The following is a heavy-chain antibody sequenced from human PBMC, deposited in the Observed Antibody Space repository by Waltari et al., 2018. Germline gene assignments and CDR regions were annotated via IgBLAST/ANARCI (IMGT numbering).Heavy chain of an antibody. CDR1: GFTVSSNY. CDR2: IYSGGST. J-gene: IGHJ6*02. Sequence: EVQLVESGGGLIQPGGSLRLSCAASGFTVSSNYMSWVRQAPGKGLEWVSVIYSGGSTYYADSVKGRFTISRDNSKNTLYLQMNSLRAEDTAVYYCASSDGIAAAGTLYYYYGMDVWGQGTTVTVSS. D-gene: IGHD6-13*01. V-gene: IGHV3-53*01. CDR3: ASSDGIAAAGTLYYYYGMDV.